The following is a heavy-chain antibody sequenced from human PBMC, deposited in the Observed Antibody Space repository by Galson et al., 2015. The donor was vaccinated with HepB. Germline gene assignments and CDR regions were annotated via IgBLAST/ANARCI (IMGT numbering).Heavy chain of an antibody. D-gene: IGHD3-22*01. CDR2: INAGNGNT. CDR1: GYTFTSYA. Sequence: SVKVSCKASGYTFTSYAMHWVRQAPGQRLEWMGWINAGNGNTKYSQKFQGRVTITRDTSASTAYMELSSLRSEDTAVYYCARREDYYDSSGYYYPSGYYFDYWGQGTLVTVSS. J-gene: IGHJ4*02. V-gene: IGHV1-3*01. CDR3: ARREDYYDSSGYYYPSGYYFDY.